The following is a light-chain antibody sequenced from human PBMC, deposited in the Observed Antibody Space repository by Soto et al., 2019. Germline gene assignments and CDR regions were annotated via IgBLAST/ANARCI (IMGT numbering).Light chain of an antibody. CDR3: TSFSSSTSLYV. J-gene: IGLJ1*01. V-gene: IGLV2-14*01. Sequence: QSALTQPASVSGSPGQTITISCTGSSDDIGTYEYISWHQHHPGKAPKLMIYQVTIRPSGISNRFSGSKSGNTASLTISGLQAEDEADYYCTSFSSSTSLYVFGTGTKVTVL. CDR1: SDDIGTYEY. CDR2: QVT.